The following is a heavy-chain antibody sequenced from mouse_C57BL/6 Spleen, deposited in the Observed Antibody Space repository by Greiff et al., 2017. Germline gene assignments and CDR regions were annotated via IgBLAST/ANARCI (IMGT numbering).Heavy chain of an antibody. J-gene: IGHJ1*03. D-gene: IGHD1-1*01. V-gene: IGHV1-18*01. Sequence: EVQLQQSGPELVKPGASVKIPCKASGYTFTDYNMDWVKQSHGKSLEWIGDINPNNGGTNYNQKFKGKATLTVDKSSSTAYMELRSLTSEDTAVYYCARYPTVVDWYFDVWGTGTTVTVSS. CDR1: GYTFTDYN. CDR2: INPNNGGT. CDR3: ARYPTVVDWYFDV.